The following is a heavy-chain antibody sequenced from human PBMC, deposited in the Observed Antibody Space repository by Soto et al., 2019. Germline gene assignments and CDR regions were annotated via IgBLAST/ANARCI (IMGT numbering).Heavy chain of an antibody. CDR2: INPETGGT. CDR1: GYTFTGYY. J-gene: IGHJ6*02. Sequence: ASVKVSCKASGYTFTGYYVHWVREAPGQGLEWMGWINPETGGTSYAQKFQGRVTLSGDTSINTAYLELSRLRFDDAAVYFCARERYQVISDGMDVWGQGTTVTVSS. CDR3: ARERYQVISDGMDV. D-gene: IGHD2-2*01. V-gene: IGHV1-2*02.